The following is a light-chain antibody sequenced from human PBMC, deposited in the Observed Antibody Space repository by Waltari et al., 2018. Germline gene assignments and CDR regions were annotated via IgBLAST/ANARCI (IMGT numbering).Light chain of an antibody. J-gene: IGLJ1*01. CDR2: DVT. V-gene: IGLV2-11*01. CDR3: CSYAGAYTLYV. Sequence: QSALTQPRSVSGSPGQSVTISCTGTSSDVGGSNFVSWYQQHPDKAPKLLIYDVTKRPSGVPDRFSGSKSGNTASLTISGLQAEDEADYYCCSYAGAYTLYVFGSGTQVTVL. CDR1: SSDVGGSNF.